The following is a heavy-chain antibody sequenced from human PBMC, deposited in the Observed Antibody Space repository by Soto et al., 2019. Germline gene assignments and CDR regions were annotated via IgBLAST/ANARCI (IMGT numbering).Heavy chain of an antibody. D-gene: IGHD3-22*01. CDR3: ARGSKDASGYYYGAFDI. J-gene: IGHJ3*02. CDR1: GGSISSGGYS. CDR2: IYHSGST. V-gene: IGHV4-30-2*01. Sequence: SETLSLTCAVSGGSISSGGYSWSWIRQPPGKGLEWIGYIYHSGSTYYNPSLKSRVTISVDRSKNQFSLRLSSVTAADTALYYCARGSKDASGYYYGAFDIWGQGTMVTVSS.